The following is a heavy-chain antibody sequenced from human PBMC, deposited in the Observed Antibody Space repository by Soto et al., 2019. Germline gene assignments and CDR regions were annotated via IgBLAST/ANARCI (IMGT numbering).Heavy chain of an antibody. Sequence: PSETLSLTCTVSGGSISSYYWSWIRQPPGKGLEWIGYIYYSGSTNYNPSLKSRVTISVDTSKNQFSLKLSSVTAADTAVYYCAAASTEQLVGGHYSYMDVWGKATTVTVSS. CDR1: GGSISSYY. D-gene: IGHD6-6*01. CDR3: AAASTEQLVGGHYSYMDV. CDR2: IYYSGST. V-gene: IGHV4-59*01. J-gene: IGHJ6*03.